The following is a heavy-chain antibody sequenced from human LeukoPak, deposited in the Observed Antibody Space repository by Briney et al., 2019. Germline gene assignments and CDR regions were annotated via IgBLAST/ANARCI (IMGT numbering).Heavy chain of an antibody. V-gene: IGHV3-30*18. Sequence: PGGSLRLSCAASGFTFSSYGMHWVRQAPGKGLEWAAVISYDGSNKYYADSVKGRFTISRDNSKNTLYLQMNSLRAEDTAVYYCAKDRGYCTNGVCYRFDYWGQGTLVTVSS. CDR2: ISYDGSNK. CDR3: AKDRGYCTNGVCYRFDY. J-gene: IGHJ4*02. CDR1: GFTFSSYG. D-gene: IGHD2-8*01.